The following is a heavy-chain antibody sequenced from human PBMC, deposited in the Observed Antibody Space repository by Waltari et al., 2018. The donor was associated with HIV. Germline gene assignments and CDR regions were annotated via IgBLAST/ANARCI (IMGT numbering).Heavy chain of an antibody. CDR1: GFTFSSYW. Sequence: EVQLVESGGGLVQPGGSLRLSCAASGFTFSSYWMHWVRQAPGKGLVWGSSINSDGSSTTYADSVKGRFTISRDNAKNTLYLQMNSLRDDDTAVYYCATFPINDHSNKRLGYWGQGTLVTVSS. CDR3: ATFPINDHSNKRLGY. CDR2: INSDGSST. V-gene: IGHV3-74*01. D-gene: IGHD4-4*01. J-gene: IGHJ4*02.